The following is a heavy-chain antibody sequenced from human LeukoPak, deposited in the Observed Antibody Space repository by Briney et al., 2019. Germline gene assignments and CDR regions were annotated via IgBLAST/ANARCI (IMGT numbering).Heavy chain of an antibody. J-gene: IGHJ4*02. CDR2: IIPMFGIA. V-gene: IGHV1-69*13. CDR1: GGTFSRYA. CDR3: ARDRPYTGGWRGFDY. Sequence: SVKVSCKASGGTFSRYAISWVRQAPGQGLEWMGAIIPMFGIANYAQKFQGRVTITADESTSTAYMELSSLRSEDAAVYYCARDRPYTGGWRGFDYWGQGTLVTVSS. D-gene: IGHD6-19*01.